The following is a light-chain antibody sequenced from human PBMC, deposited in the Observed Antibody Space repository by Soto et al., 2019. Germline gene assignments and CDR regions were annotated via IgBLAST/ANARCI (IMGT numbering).Light chain of an antibody. V-gene: IGKV1-9*01. CDR1: QSISSY. CDR3: QQFNSYPIT. J-gene: IGKJ5*01. Sequence: DIQLTQSPSSLSASVGDRVTITCRASQSISSYLSWYRQKPGKAPKLLIYAASSLQSGVPSRFSGSGSGTEFTLTISGLQPDDFATYYCQQFNSYPITFGQGTRLEIK. CDR2: AAS.